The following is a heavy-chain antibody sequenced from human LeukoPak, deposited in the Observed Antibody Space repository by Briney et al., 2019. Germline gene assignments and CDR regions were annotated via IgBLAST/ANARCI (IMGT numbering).Heavy chain of an antibody. D-gene: IGHD2-15*01. CDR2: VYPGDSDT. CDR3: ARVVADNWFDP. Sequence: GESLKISCNGSGYTFTNYYIAWVRQMPGKGLEWMGIVYPGDSDTRYSPSFQGQVTISADKSISTAYLQWSSLKASDTAMYYCARVVADNWFDPWGQGTLATVSS. CDR1: GYTFTNYY. V-gene: IGHV5-51*01. J-gene: IGHJ5*02.